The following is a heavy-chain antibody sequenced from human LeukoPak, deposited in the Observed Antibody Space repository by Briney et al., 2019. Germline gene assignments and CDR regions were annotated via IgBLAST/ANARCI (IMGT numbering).Heavy chain of an antibody. CDR1: GGSISSYH. CDR2: IYYSGST. Sequence: PSETLSLTCTVSGGSISSYHWSWIRQPPGKGLECIGYIYYSGSTHYNPSLKSRVTISVDTSKNQFSLKLSSVTAADTAVYFCARGPYSYDSSGAFDIWGQGTVVTVSS. D-gene: IGHD3-22*01. J-gene: IGHJ3*02. CDR3: ARGPYSYDSSGAFDI. V-gene: IGHV4-59*08.